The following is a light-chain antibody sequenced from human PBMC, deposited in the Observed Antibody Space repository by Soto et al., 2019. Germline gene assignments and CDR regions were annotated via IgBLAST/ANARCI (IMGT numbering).Light chain of an antibody. CDR1: SSDVGGSNY. J-gene: IGLJ2*01. CDR2: EVN. Sequence: QSALTQPPSASGSPGQSVAISCTGTSSDVGGSNYVSWYQRHPGKAPKLMIFEVNKRPSGVPNRFSGSKSGNTASLTVSGLQAEDEADYYCSSFAGINKPLVFGGGTKLTVL. V-gene: IGLV2-8*01. CDR3: SSFAGINKPLV.